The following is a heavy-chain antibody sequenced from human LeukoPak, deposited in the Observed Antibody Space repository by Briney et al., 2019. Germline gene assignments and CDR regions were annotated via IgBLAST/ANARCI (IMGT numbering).Heavy chain of an antibody. CDR3: ARDLVAGPYYYYGMDV. V-gene: IGHV4-4*07. Sequence: PSETLSLTCTVSGGSISSYYWSWIRQPAGKGLEWIGRIYTSGSTNYNPSLKSRVTMSVDTSKNQFSLKLSSVTAADTAVYYCARDLVAGPYYYYGMDVWGQGTTVTVPS. CDR2: IYTSGST. D-gene: IGHD6-19*01. CDR1: GGSISSYY. J-gene: IGHJ6*02.